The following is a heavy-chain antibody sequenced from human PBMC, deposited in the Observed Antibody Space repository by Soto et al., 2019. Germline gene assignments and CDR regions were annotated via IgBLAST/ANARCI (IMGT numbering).Heavy chain of an antibody. CDR1: GFTFSNYA. CDR3: VKDLDSSNYYYYGMDV. Sequence: GGSLRLSCAASGFTFSNYAMTWVRQAPGKGLEWVSGISDSGGSTHYADSVKGRFTISRDNSKSTLYLQMNSLRAEDTAVYYCVKDLDSSNYYYYGMDVWGQGTTVTVSS. V-gene: IGHV3-23*01. J-gene: IGHJ6*02. CDR2: ISDSGGST. D-gene: IGHD1-1*01.